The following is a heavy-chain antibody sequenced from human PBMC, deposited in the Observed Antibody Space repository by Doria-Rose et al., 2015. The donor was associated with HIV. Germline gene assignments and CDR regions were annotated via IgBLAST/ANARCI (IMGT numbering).Heavy chain of an antibody. J-gene: IGHJ5*02. CDR1: GGSVSSDGYY. D-gene: IGHD4-17*01. CDR2: IYYTGRS. Sequence: QVQLQESGPGLVKPSETLSLTCTVSGGSVSSDGYYWSWIRQPPGKGLQWIGYIYYTGRSYDNPSLNSRLTISVDTSRNQFSLKLRSVTAADTAVYYCARNRKPNEYGGPRRDCFDPWGQGTLVTVSS. V-gene: IGHV4-61*08. CDR3: ARNRKPNEYGGPRRDCFDP.